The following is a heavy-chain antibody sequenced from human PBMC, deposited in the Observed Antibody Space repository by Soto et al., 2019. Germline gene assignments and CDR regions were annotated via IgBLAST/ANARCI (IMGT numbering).Heavy chain of an antibody. CDR3: ARGREIFGAVTPFEY. CDR2: INNRGS. V-gene: IGHV4-34*01. J-gene: IGHJ4*02. D-gene: IGHD3-3*01. Sequence: PSETLSLTCAVSGGSFSGYYWSWIRQPPGKGLEWIGAINNRGSDYNPSLKSRVTMSVDTPKNQFSLKLSSLTAADTAVYYCARGREIFGAVTPFEYWGQGTQVTVSS. CDR1: GGSFSGYY.